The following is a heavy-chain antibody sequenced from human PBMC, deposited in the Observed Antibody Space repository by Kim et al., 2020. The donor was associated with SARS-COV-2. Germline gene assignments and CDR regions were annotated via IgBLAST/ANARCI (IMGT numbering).Heavy chain of an antibody. Sequence: SETLSLTCAVSGASISSSDYSWGWIRQPPGKGLEWLGCMYYPGSSHYNPSLGSRVSNSVLRPRNHFSLKQTTVTAAVTPGFYTATDHPTEYTAGALDFWG. CDR3: ATDHPTEYTAGALDF. D-gene: IGHD2-2*02. CDR2: MYYPGSS. CDR1: GASISSSDYS. J-gene: IGHJ6*01. V-gene: IGHV4-30-4*07.